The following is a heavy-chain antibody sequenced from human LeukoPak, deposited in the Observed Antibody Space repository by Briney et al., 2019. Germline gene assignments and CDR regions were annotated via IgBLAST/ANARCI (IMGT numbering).Heavy chain of an antibody. CDR1: GGTFSSYA. Sequence: GASVKVSCKASGGTFSSYAISWVRQAPGQGLEWMGGIIPIFGTANYAQKFQGRVTITADESTSTAYMELSSLRSDDTAVYYCARQIQLWSPFDYWGQGTLVTVSS. CDR3: ARQIQLWSPFDY. J-gene: IGHJ4*02. V-gene: IGHV1-69*13. D-gene: IGHD5-18*01. CDR2: IIPIFGTA.